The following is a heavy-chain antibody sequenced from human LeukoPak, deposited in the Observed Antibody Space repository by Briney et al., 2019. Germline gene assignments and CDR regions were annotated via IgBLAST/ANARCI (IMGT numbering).Heavy chain of an antibody. J-gene: IGHJ4*02. CDR3: AKEIPAHDYGDFDY. V-gene: IGHV3-23*01. CDR1: GFTFINYA. CDR2: ITGSGDYT. Sequence: GGSLRLSCAASGFTFINYAMTWVRQAPGKGLEWVSSITGSGDYTYYADSVKGRFTISRDNPKNTLYLQMSSLRAEDTAVYYCAKEIPAHDYGDFDYWGQGTLVTVSS. D-gene: IGHD4-17*01.